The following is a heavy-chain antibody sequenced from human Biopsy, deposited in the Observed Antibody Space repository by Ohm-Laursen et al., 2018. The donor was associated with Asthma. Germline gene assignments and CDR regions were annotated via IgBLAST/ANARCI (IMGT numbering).Heavy chain of an antibody. V-gene: IGHV3-53*01. D-gene: IGHD6-19*01. CDR3: ARGDSSGWSHYYFDY. Sequence: LSLTCAASGFTVGRDHMFWVRQAPGKGLEWVSVIYSGGTSHTADSVRGRFTISRDFSKNTLHLQMHSLRVEDTAVYYCARGDSSGWSHYYFDYWGQGTLVTVSS. CDR1: GFTVGRDH. CDR2: IYSGGTS. J-gene: IGHJ4*02.